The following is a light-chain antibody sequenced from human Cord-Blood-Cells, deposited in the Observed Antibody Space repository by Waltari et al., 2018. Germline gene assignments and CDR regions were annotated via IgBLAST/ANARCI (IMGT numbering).Light chain of an antibody. Sequence: DIQMTQSPPSLSASVGDRVTITCRASQSISSYLNWYQQKPGKAPKLLIYAASSLQSGVPSRFSGSGSGTDFTLTISSLQPGDFATYYCQQSYSTPYTFGQGTKLEIK. CDR3: QQSYSTPYT. CDR1: QSISSY. V-gene: IGKV1-39*01. CDR2: AAS. J-gene: IGKJ2*01.